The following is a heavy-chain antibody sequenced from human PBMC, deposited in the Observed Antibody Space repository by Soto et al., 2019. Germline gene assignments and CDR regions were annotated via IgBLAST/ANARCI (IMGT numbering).Heavy chain of an antibody. CDR1: GFTFSDAW. CDR2: IKSISDGGTT. Sequence: EVRLVESGGGLVKPGESLRLSCAASGFTFSDAWMTWVRQAPGKGLEWVGRIKSISDGGTTDYAAPVKGRFTISRDDSKNTLFLQMNSLKTEDRAVYYCSPGRYSFGLDQWGQGTLVTVSS. D-gene: IGHD5-18*01. CDR3: SPGRYSFGLDQ. J-gene: IGHJ4*02. V-gene: IGHV3-15*01.